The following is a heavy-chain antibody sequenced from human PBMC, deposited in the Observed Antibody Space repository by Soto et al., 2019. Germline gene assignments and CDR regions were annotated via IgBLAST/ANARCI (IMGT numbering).Heavy chain of an antibody. J-gene: IGHJ6*02. CDR3: ASRRYYYGMDV. V-gene: IGHV4-30-4*01. CDR2: IYYSGNT. CDR1: GDSISSGDYY. Sequence: SETLSLTCTVSGDSISSGDYYWSWIRQPPGKGLEWIGCIYYSGNTYYNPSLKSRFSISVDTSKNQFSLKLSSVTAADTAVYYCASRRYYYGMDVWGQGTTVTVSS.